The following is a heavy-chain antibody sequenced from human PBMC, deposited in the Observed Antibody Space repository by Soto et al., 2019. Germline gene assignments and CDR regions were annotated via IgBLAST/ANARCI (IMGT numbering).Heavy chain of an antibody. Sequence: GGSLRLSCAASGFTFSSYAMNWVRQAPGKGLEWVSGISGSGGSTYYTDSVKGRFTISRDNSKNTLYLQMNSLRADDTAVYYCAKDRSVDTRDWFDPWGQGTLVTVSS. D-gene: IGHD5-18*01. V-gene: IGHV3-23*01. J-gene: IGHJ5*02. CDR2: ISGSGGST. CDR3: AKDRSVDTRDWFDP. CDR1: GFTFSSYA.